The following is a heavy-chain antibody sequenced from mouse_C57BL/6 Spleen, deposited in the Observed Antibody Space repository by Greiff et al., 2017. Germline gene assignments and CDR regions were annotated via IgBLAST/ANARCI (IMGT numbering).Heavy chain of an antibody. D-gene: IGHD2-4*01. V-gene: IGHV5-6*01. CDR1: GFTFSSYG. CDR3: ARQDDYDGTTYFDY. CDR2: ISSGGSYT. J-gene: IGHJ2*01. Sequence: EVKVVESGGDLVKPGGSLKLSCAASGFTFSSYGMSWVRQTPDKRLEWVATISSGGSYTYYPDSVKGRFTISRDNAKNTLYLQMSSLKSEDTAMYYCARQDDYDGTTYFDYWGQGTTLTVSS.